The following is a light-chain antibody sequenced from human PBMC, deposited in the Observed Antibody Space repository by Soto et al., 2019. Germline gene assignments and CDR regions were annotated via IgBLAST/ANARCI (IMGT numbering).Light chain of an antibody. V-gene: IGKV3D-20*02. Sequence: DIVLTQSPGTLSLSPGERATLSCRASQSVGSIYLAWYQQKPGQAPRLLIHGASNRAPGIPDRFSGSGSGTDFTLTISRLEPEDFAVYYCQQRSNWLTFGGGTKVDIK. CDR2: GAS. CDR3: QQRSNWLT. J-gene: IGKJ4*01. CDR1: QSVGSIY.